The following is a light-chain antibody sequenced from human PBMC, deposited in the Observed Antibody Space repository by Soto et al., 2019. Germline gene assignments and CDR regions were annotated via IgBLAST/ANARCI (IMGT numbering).Light chain of an antibody. CDR3: AAWDDRLSAGV. CDR2: SNN. J-gene: IGLJ3*02. Sequence: QSVLTQPPSASGTPGQRITISCSGSSSNIGSDYVYWYQKVPGTAPKLLIYSNNLRPSGVPDRFSGSKSGTSASLAISGLRSEDEADYYCAAWDDRLSAGVFGGGTKLTVL. CDR1: SSNIGSDY. V-gene: IGLV1-47*02.